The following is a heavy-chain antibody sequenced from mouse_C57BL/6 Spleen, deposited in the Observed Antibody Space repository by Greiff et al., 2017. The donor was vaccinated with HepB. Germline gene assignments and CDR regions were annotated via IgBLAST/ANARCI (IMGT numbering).Heavy chain of an antibody. CDR1: GYTFTSYW. J-gene: IGHJ2*01. V-gene: IGHV1-59*01. CDR3: ARRKDGYPYYFDY. Sequence: QVQLQQSGAELVRPGTSVKLSCKASGYTFTSYWMHWVKQRPGQGLEWIGVIDPSDSYTNYNQKFKGKATLTVDTSSSTAYMQLSSLTSEDSAVYYCARRKDGYPYYFDYWGQGTTLTVAS. CDR2: IDPSDSYT. D-gene: IGHD2-3*01.